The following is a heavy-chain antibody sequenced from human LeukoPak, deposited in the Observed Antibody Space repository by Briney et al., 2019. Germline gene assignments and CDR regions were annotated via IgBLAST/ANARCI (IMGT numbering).Heavy chain of an antibody. J-gene: IGHJ6*02. V-gene: IGHV3-66*01. CDR2: IYSGGST. CDR3: ARDRPDYDILTGYRYYYGMDV. Sequence: RGSLRLSCAASGFTFSSYAMSWVRQAPGKGLEWVSVIYSGGSTYYADSVKGRFTISRDNSKNTVYLQMNSLRAEDTAVYYCARDRPDYDILTGYRYYYGMDVWGQGTTVTVSS. D-gene: IGHD3-9*01. CDR1: GFTFSSYA.